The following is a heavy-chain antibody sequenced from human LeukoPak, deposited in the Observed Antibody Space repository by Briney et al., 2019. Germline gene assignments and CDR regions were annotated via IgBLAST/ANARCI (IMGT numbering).Heavy chain of an antibody. CDR1: GFTFSSYS. CDR2: ISSGSSTK. D-gene: IGHD5-18*01. V-gene: IGHV3-48*02. J-gene: IGHJ4*02. Sequence: GGSLRLSCAASGFTFSSYSMNWVRQAPGKGLEWVSYISSGSSTKYYADSVKGRFTISRDNAKNSLHLQMNSLRDEDTAVYYCAREWIQLFDYWGQGTLVTVSS. CDR3: AREWIQLFDY.